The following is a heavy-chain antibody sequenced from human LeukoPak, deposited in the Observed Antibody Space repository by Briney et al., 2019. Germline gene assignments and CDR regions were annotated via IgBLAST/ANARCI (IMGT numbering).Heavy chain of an antibody. V-gene: IGHV2-5*01. D-gene: IGHD3-22*01. J-gene: IGHJ4*02. CDR2: ISWNDDK. Sequence: KESGPTPVKPTQNLTLTCTFYGFSLSTPAVGVGWIRQPPGKALEWLALISWNDDKRYSPSLKSRLTITKDASKNQVVLTMTNMDPVDTATYYCAHRPLGYDSSAKIDYWGEGALVTVSS. CDR3: AHRPLGYDSSAKIDY. CDR1: GFSLSTPAVG.